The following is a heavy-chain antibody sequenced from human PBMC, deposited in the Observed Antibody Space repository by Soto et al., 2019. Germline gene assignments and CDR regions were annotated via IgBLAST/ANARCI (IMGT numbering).Heavy chain of an antibody. CDR2: LIPILGTT. CDR1: GGTFSSDA. D-gene: IGHD6-19*01. Sequence: SVKVSCMVSGGTFSSDAVSWVRQAPGQGLEWMGGLIPILGTTHYAQKFQGRVTITADESTNTAYMELSSLRSDDTAVYYCARASGYVSGWYHDYWGQGTRVTVSS. V-gene: IGHV1-69*13. J-gene: IGHJ4*02. CDR3: ARASGYVSGWYHDY.